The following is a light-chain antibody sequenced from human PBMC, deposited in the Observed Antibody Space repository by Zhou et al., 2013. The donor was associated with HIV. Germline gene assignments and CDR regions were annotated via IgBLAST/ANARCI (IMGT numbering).Light chain of an antibody. V-gene: IGKV3-20*01. CDR2: GPS. CDR1: QSVPY. CDR3: QQYGNFPGLT. Sequence: EVVMTQSPGTLSLSPGETATLSCRASQSVPYFAWYQQRSGQAPRLLIFGPSNRAPDRATGIPDRFSGSGSGTDFTLTITRLEPEDFAVYYCQQYGNFPGLTFGGGTKVEIK. J-gene: IGKJ4*01.